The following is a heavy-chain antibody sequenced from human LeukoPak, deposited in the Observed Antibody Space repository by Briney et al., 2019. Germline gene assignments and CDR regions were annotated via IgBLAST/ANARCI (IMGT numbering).Heavy chain of an antibody. J-gene: IGHJ4*02. CDR2: IRSKAYGGTT. CDR1: GFTFGDYG. Sequence: GGSLRLSCTTSGFTFGDYGMSWVRQAPGKGLEWVGFIRSKAYGGTTENAASVKGRFTISRDDSKSIAYLLMNTLRAEDTAVYYCARDRHKYNYDSGGYPPYWGQGTLVTVSS. CDR3: ARDRHKYNYDSGGYPPY. V-gene: IGHV3-49*04. D-gene: IGHD3-22*01.